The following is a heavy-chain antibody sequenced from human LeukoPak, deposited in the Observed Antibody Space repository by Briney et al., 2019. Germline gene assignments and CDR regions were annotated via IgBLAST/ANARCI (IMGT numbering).Heavy chain of an antibody. CDR3: ARDSGSGSNDY. CDR2: ISAGNGNT. D-gene: IGHD1-26*01. CDR1: EYTFTIYA. J-gene: IGHJ4*02. V-gene: IGHV1-3*01. Sequence: ASVKVSFKASEYTFTIYAIHWVRQAPGQRLEWMGWISAGNGNTKYSQNFQGRVTFISNTSATTAFMELSSLRSEDAAVYYCARDSGSGSNDYWGQGTLVTVSS.